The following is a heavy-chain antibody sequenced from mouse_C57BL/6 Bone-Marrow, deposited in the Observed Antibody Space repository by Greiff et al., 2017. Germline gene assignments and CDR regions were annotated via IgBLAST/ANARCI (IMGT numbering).Heavy chain of an antibody. J-gene: IGHJ4*01. D-gene: IGHD2-5*01. CDR2: IYPGGGYT. V-gene: IGHV1-63*01. CDR3: ARHSNYGYAMDY. Sequence: VQLQQSGAELVRPGTSVKMSCKASGYTFPNYWIGWAKQRPGHGLEWIGDIYPGGGYTNYNEKFKGKATLTADKSSSTAYMQFSSLTSEDSAIYYCARHSNYGYAMDYWGQGTSVTVSS. CDR1: GYTFPNYW.